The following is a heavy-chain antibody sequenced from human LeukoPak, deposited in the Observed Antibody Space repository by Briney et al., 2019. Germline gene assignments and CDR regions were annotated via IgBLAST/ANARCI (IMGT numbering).Heavy chain of an antibody. CDR1: GGTFSSYA. J-gene: IGHJ4*02. V-gene: IGHV1-69*05. Sequence: ASVKVSCKASGGTFSSYAISWVRQAPGQGLEWMGGIIPIFGTANYAQKFQGRVTITTDESTSTAYMELSSLRSEDTAVYYCARSNWNYVGFDCWGQGTLVTVSS. D-gene: IGHD1-7*01. CDR2: IIPIFGTA. CDR3: ARSNWNYVGFDC.